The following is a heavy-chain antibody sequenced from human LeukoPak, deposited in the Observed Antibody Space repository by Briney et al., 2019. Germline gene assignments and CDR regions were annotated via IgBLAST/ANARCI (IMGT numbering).Heavy chain of an antibody. J-gene: IGHJ3*02. Sequence: GASVKVSCKASGGTFSSYAISWVRQAPGQGLEWMGRIIPILSIANYAQKFQGRVTITADKSASTAYMELSSLRSEDTAVYYCARSCSSTSCYHAFDIWGQGTMVTVSS. CDR1: GGTFSSYA. V-gene: IGHV1-69*04. CDR2: IIPILSIA. D-gene: IGHD2-2*01. CDR3: ARSCSSTSCYHAFDI.